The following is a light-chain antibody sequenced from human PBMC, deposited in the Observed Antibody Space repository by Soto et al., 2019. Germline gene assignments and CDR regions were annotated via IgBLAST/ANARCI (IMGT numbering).Light chain of an antibody. CDR3: QQYGSSPPT. V-gene: IGKV3-20*01. CDR1: QSVSSSY. CDR2: GAS. J-gene: IGKJ1*01. Sequence: TLSLSPGERATLSCRASQSVSSSYLAWYQQKPGQAPRLLIYGASSSATCIPDRFSGSGSGTDFTLTISRLEPEDFAVYYCQQYGSSPPTFGQGTKVDIK.